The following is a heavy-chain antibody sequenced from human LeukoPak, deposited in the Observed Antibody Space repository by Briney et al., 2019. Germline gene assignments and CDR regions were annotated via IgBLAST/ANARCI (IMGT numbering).Heavy chain of an antibody. CDR3: AKDSYYDSSCSIDY. D-gene: IGHD3-22*01. CDR1: GFTFSSYA. V-gene: IGHV3-23*01. CDR2: ISGSGGST. J-gene: IGHJ4*02. Sequence: GGSLRLSCAASGFTFSSYAMSWVRQAPGKGLEWVSAISGSGGSTYYADSVKGRFTISRDNSKNTLYLQMNSLRAEDTAVYYCAKDSYYDSSCSIDYWGQGTLVTVSS.